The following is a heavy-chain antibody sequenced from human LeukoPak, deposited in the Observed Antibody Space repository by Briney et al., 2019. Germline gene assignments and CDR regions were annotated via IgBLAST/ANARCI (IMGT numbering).Heavy chain of an antibody. CDR3: ARAHTIFWEFDAFDI. CDR2: ISTSGTTI. V-gene: IGHV3-48*03. CDR1: EFTYSSYE. Sequence: GGSLRLSCVASEFTYSSYEMNWVRQAPGKGLEWVSYISTSGTTIYYAESVKGRFTISRDNAKNSLYLQMNSLRDEDTAVYFCARAHTIFWEFDAFDIWGRGTMVTVSS. J-gene: IGHJ3*02. D-gene: IGHD3-3*01.